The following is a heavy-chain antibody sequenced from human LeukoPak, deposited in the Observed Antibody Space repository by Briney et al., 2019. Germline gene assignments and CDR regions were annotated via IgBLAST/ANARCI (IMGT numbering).Heavy chain of an antibody. Sequence: ASVKDSCKASGYTFTDYGISWVRQAPGRGLEWMGWISTYNGNTNYAQKLQGRVAMTTDTSTSTAYMDLRSLRSDDTAVYYCARDCDRSGYYCYWGQGTLVTVSS. J-gene: IGHJ4*02. CDR3: ARDCDRSGYYCY. D-gene: IGHD3-22*01. CDR1: GYTFTDYG. CDR2: ISTYNGNT. V-gene: IGHV1-18*01.